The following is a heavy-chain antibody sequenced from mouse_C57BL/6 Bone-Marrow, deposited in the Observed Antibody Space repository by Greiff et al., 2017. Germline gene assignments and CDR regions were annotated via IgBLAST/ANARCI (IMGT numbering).Heavy chain of an antibody. J-gene: IGHJ2*01. CDR1: GFNIKDDY. Sequence: VQLQQSGAELVRPGASVKLSCTASGFNIKDDYIHWVKQRPEQGLEWIGWIDPEIGDTEYASKFQGKATITSDTSSNTAYLQLSSLTSEDTAVYYCSSFEGNYFDFWGQGTPLTVDS. CDR2: IDPEIGDT. CDR3: SSFEGNYFDF. V-gene: IGHV14-4*01.